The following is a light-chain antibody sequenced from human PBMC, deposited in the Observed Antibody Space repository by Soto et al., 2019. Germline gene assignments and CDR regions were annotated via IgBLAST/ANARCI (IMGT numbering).Light chain of an antibody. Sequence: QSVLTQPASVSGSPGQSITISCTGTSSDVGRYNLVSWYQQHPGKAPKVMIYEVSKRPSGVSSRFSGSKSGNTASLTISGLQAEDEADYYCCSYAGSSTWVFGGGTKVTVL. V-gene: IGLV2-23*02. J-gene: IGLJ2*01. CDR2: EVS. CDR1: SSDVGRYNL. CDR3: CSYAGSSTWV.